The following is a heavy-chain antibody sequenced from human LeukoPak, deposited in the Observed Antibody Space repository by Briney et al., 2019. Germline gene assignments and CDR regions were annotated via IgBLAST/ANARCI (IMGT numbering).Heavy chain of an antibody. J-gene: IGHJ4*02. Sequence: SETLSLTCTVSGGSISSYYWSWIRQPAGKGLEWIGRIYTSGSTNYNPSLKGRVTMSVDTSKNQFSLKLSSVTAADTAVYYCASSAPRIAAAGRMDYWGQGTLVTVSS. CDR2: IYTSGST. D-gene: IGHD6-13*01. V-gene: IGHV4-4*07. CDR3: ASSAPRIAAAGRMDY. CDR1: GGSISSYY.